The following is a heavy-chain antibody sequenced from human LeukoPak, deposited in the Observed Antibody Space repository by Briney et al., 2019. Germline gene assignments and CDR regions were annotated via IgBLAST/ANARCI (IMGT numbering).Heavy chain of an antibody. CDR3: ARGGNYALDY. Sequence: GVSLRLSCAASGFTFNSYWMHWVRLVPGKGLVWISCIKGDGSEMRYEDSVKGRFTISRDNAKNTLYLQMNSLRAEDTAIYYCARGGNYALDYVGQGALVTVSS. J-gene: IGHJ4*02. V-gene: IGHV3-74*01. CDR2: IKGDGSEM. D-gene: IGHD3-22*01. CDR1: GFTFNSYW.